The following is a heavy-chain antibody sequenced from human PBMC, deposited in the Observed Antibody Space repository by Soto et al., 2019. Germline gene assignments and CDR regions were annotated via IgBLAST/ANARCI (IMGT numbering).Heavy chain of an antibody. Sequence: EVQVVESGGGLVKPGGSLRLSCTFTFSMYSMNWVRQAPGKGLEWVASISSGSAYIKYAESVKGRFTISRDNAKNSLXXXXXXXXXXXXXXXXXXXXXXXXXDSWFDPWGQGTLVTVSS. CDR2: ISSGSAYI. CDR1: TFSMYS. CDR3: XXXXXXXXDSWFDP. J-gene: IGHJ5*02. V-gene: IGHV3-21*06.